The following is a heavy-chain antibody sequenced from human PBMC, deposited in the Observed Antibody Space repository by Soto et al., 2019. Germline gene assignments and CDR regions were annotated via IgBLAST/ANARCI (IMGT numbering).Heavy chain of an antibody. CDR2: IDWDDDK. CDR1: GFSLSTSGMC. Sequence: GSGPTLVNPTQTLTLTCTFSGFSLSTSGMCVSWIRQPPGKALEWLALIDWDDDKYYSTSLKTRLTISKDTSKNQVVLTVTNMDPVDTATYYCARTDSSSEAYYYYGMDVWGQGTTVTVSS. CDR3: ARTDSSSEAYYYYGMDV. D-gene: IGHD6-6*01. J-gene: IGHJ6*02. V-gene: IGHV2-70*01.